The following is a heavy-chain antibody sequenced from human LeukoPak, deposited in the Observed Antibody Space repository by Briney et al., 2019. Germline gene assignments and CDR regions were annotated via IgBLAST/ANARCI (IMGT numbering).Heavy chain of an antibody. CDR2: INHSGST. V-gene: IGHV4-34*01. D-gene: IGHD4-17*01. CDR1: GGSFSGYY. Sequence: SETLSLTCAVYGGSFSGYYWSWIRQPPGKGLEWIGEINHSGSTNYNPSLKSRVTISVDTSKNQFSLKLSSVTAADTAVYYCARGSVTTVTMVSYYYYYGMDVWGQGTTVTVSS. J-gene: IGHJ6*02. CDR3: ARGSVTTVTMVSYYYYYGMDV.